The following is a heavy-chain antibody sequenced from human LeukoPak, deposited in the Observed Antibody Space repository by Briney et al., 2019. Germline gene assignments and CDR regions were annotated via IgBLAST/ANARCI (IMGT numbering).Heavy chain of an antibody. V-gene: IGHV4-31*03. Sequence: PSQTLSLTCTVTGASFSSGDQYWHWIRQTPGEGLEWIGSIHPSGTLYNNPSFESRVPISIEKSKNQLSLNLKSVTAADTAGFFWSGGLDSRKLGYWGQGTLVTVSS. CDR2: IHPSGTL. D-gene: IGHD3-22*01. CDR1: GASFSSGDQY. CDR3: SGGLDSRKLGY. J-gene: IGHJ4*02.